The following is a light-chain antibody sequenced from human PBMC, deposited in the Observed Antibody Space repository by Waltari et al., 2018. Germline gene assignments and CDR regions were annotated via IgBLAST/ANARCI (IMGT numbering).Light chain of an antibody. V-gene: IGKV1-39*01. CDR2: AAS. CDR3: QQSYSTPMYT. Sequence: DIQMTQSPSSLSASVGDKVTITCRASQSISTSLNWYQQKSGKAPKLPILAASSLQTGVPLRFSGSGSGTDFTLTISSLQLEDFATYYCQQSYSTPMYTFGQGTKLEVK. J-gene: IGKJ2*01. CDR1: QSISTS.